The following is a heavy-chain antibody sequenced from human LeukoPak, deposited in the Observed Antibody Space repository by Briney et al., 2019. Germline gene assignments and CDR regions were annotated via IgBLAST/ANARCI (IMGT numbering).Heavy chain of an antibody. D-gene: IGHD1-14*01. Sequence: PSETLSPTCTVSGGSISSYYWSWIRQPPGKGLEWIGYIYYSGSTNYNPSLKSRVTISVDTSKNQFSLKLSSVTAADTAVYYCARSIGGINYYFDYWGQGTLVTVSS. CDR3: ARSIGGINYYFDY. CDR1: GGSISSYY. J-gene: IGHJ4*02. V-gene: IGHV4-59*01. CDR2: IYYSGST.